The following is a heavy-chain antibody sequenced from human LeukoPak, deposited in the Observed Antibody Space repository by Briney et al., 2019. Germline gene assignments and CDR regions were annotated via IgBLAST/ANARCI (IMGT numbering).Heavy chain of an antibody. Sequence: GGSLRLSCAASGFTFSSYWMNWVRQAPGKGLEWVANIKEDGSHENYVDSVKGRFTISRDNAKNSLYLQMNSLRAEDTAVYYCASLYCSSISCGAFDIWGQGTMVTVS. CDR1: GFTFSSYW. D-gene: IGHD2-2*01. CDR2: IKEDGSHE. J-gene: IGHJ3*02. CDR3: ASLYCSSISCGAFDI. V-gene: IGHV3-7*01.